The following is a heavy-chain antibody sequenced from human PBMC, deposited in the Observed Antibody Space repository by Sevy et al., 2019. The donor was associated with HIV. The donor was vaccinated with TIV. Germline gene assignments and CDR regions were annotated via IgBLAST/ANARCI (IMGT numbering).Heavy chain of an antibody. CDR2: INHSGST. D-gene: IGHD4-17*01. CDR3: PRGYGDSPTNWFDP. J-gene: IGHJ5*02. V-gene: IGHV4-34*01. CDR1: GGSFSGYY. Sequence: SETLSLTCAVYGGSFSGYYWSWIRQPPGKGLEWIGEINHSGSTNYNPSLKSRVTISVDTSKNQFSLKLSSVTAADTAVYYCPRGYGDSPTNWFDPWGQGTLVTVSS.